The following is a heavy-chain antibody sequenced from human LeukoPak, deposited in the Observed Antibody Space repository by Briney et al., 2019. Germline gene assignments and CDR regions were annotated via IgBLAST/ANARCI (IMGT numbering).Heavy chain of an antibody. CDR1: GFTFRDYY. D-gene: IGHD2-2*01. CDR3: ARASQLIG. CDR2: IEQDGSEK. Sequence: QAGGSLRLSCAASGFTFRDYYMNWIRQAPGKGLEWVAYIEQDGSEKHYVDSVKGRFTISRDNAKNSLFLQMNSLRAEDTAVYYCARASQLIGWGQGTLVTVSS. J-gene: IGHJ4*02. V-gene: IGHV3-7*01.